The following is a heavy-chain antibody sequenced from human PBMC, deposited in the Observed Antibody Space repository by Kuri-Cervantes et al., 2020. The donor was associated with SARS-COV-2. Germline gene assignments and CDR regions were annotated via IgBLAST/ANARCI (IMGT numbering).Heavy chain of an antibody. J-gene: IGHJ4*02. CDR3: ARGGRTRNSYHFDY. Sequence: SETLSLTCTVSGGSISSGSYYWSWIRQPAGKGLEWIGRIYTSGSTNYNPSLKSRVTISVDTSKNQFSLKLSSVTAADTAVYYCARGGRTRNSYHFDYWGQGTLVTVSS. D-gene: IGHD2-2*02. CDR1: GGSISSGSYY. V-gene: IGHV4-61*02. CDR2: IYTSGST.